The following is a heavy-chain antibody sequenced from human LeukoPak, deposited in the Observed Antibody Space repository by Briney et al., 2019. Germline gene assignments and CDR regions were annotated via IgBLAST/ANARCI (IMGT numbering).Heavy chain of an antibody. CDR3: ARHGYNYGFDY. Sequence: GGSLRLSCAAPGFTFSNYDVHWVRQAPGKGLEWVAVIWYDGSNKYYVDSVKGRFTISRDISKNTLYLQMNSLSAEDTAVYYCARHGYNYGFDYWGQGTLVTVSS. D-gene: IGHD5-24*01. CDR1: GFTFSNYD. V-gene: IGHV3-33*01. J-gene: IGHJ4*02. CDR2: IWYDGSNK.